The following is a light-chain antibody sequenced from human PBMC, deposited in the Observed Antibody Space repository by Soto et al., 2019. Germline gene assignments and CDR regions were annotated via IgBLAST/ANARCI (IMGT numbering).Light chain of an antibody. CDR2: DAS. J-gene: IGKJ5*01. CDR3: QQRRNWPPIT. V-gene: IGKV3-11*01. Sequence: EIVLTQSPATLSLSPGERATLSCRASQSVSSYLAWYQQKPGQAPRLLIYDASNRATGIPARFSGSGSGTDFTLTISSLEPEDFAVYYCQQRRNWPPITFGQGTRREIK. CDR1: QSVSSY.